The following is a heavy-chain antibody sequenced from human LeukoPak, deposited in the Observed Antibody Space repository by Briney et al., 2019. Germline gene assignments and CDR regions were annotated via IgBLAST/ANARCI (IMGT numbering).Heavy chain of an antibody. V-gene: IGHV3-74*01. CDR2: ISSDGRDR. Sequence: GGSLRLSCAASGLTLSGYWMHWVRQVPGKGLMWVTGISSDGRDRRYADSVKGRFTISRDNARNTLYLQMDSLRDEDSGIYYCGRDVEGPRAFDYWGQGTLVTVS. J-gene: IGHJ4*02. D-gene: IGHD2-21*01. CDR1: GLTLSGYW. CDR3: GRDVEGPRAFDY.